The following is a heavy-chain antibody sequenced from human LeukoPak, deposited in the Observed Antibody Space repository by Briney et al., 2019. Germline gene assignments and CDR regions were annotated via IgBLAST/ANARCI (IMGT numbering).Heavy chain of an antibody. Sequence: PGGSLRLFCAASGFTFSSYGMHWVRQAPGKGLEWVAFIRYDGSNKYYADSVKGRFTISRDNSKNTLYLQMNSLRAEDTAVYYCAKDAITMVRGVVDYYFDYWGQGTLVTVSS. V-gene: IGHV3-30*02. CDR1: GFTFSSYG. J-gene: IGHJ4*02. CDR3: AKDAITMVRGVVDYYFDY. D-gene: IGHD3-10*01. CDR2: IRYDGSNK.